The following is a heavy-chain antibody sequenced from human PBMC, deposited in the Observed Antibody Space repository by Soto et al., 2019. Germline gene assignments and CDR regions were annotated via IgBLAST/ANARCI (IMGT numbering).Heavy chain of an antibody. CDR2: ISGSGDVA. V-gene: IGHV3-23*01. Sequence: EMQLLESGGGLVQPGGSLRLSCAASGFSFASYAMTWVRQAPGKGLEWVSGISGSGDVAYYADSVKGRSTISRDNSKNTLYLQLSSLRAADTAVYYCAKGVCNPSMCSGRDDFWGQGTLVTVSS. CDR1: GFSFASYA. D-gene: IGHD3-16*01. CDR3: AKGVCNPSMCSGRDDF. J-gene: IGHJ4*02.